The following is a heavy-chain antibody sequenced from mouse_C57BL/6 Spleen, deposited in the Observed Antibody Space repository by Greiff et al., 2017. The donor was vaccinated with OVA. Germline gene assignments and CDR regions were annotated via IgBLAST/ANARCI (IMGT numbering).Heavy chain of an antibody. CDR1: GYAFSSYW. CDR2: IYPGDGDT. V-gene: IGHV1-80*01. Sequence: QVQLQQSGAELVKPGASVKIPCKASGYAFSSYWMNWVKQRPGKGLEWIGQIYPGDGDTNYNGKFKGKATLTADKSSSTAYMQLSSLTSEDSAVYFCARREGDYAMDYWGQGTSVTVSS. J-gene: IGHJ4*01. CDR3: ARREGDYAMDY.